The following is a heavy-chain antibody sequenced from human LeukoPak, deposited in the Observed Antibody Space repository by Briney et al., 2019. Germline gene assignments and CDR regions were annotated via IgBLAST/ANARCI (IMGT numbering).Heavy chain of an antibody. CDR2: INSGGDT. V-gene: IGHV3-53*05. Sequence: GESLRLSCAASGSNITYNYMTWVRQAPGKRLEWVSLINSGGDTYYADSLKGRITVSRDTSSNALFLQMSGLRPEDTAVYYCARTSFYYDMDVWGQGTTVTVSS. J-gene: IGHJ6*02. CDR3: ARTSFYYDMDV. D-gene: IGHD3-16*02. CDR1: GSNITYNY.